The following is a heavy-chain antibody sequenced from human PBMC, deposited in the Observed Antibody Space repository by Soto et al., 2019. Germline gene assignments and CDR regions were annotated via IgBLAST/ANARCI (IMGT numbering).Heavy chain of an antibody. J-gene: IGHJ4*02. D-gene: IGHD1-26*01. CDR1: GFTFSSYG. CDR3: AKDKSGSYYGPGDY. V-gene: IGHV3-30*18. CDR2: ISYDGSNK. Sequence: PGGSLRLSCAASGFTFSSYGMHWVRQAPGKGLEWVAVISYDGSNKYYADSVKGRFTISRDNSKNTMYLQMNRLRAEDTAVYYCAKDKSGSYYGPGDYWGQGT.